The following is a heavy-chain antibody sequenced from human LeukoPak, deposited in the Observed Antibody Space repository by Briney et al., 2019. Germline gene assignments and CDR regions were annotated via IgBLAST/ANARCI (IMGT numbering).Heavy chain of an antibody. V-gene: IGHV3-7*01. Sequence: GGSLRLSCAASGFTFSSYWMSWVRQAPGKGLEWVANIKQDGSEKYYVDSVKGRFTISRDNAKNSLYLQMNSLRAEDTAVYHCARARFKGRFDYWGQGTLVTVSS. CDR2: IKQDGSEK. J-gene: IGHJ4*02. CDR1: GFTFSSYW. CDR3: ARARFKGRFDY.